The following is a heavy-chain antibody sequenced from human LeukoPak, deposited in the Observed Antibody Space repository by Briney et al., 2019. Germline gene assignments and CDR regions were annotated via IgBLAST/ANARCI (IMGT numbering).Heavy chain of an antibody. CDR3: AKVAHTGVVRTGPFDY. CDR2: VSGSGGGT. V-gene: IGHV3-23*01. CDR1: GFTFSSYA. J-gene: IGHJ4*02. Sequence: GGSLRLSCAASGFTFSSYAMNWVRQAPGKGLEWVSAVSGSGGGTFYADSVKGRFTIYRDNSKDTVYLLMNSLRAEDTAEYYCAKVAHTGVVRTGPFDYWGQGALVTVSS. D-gene: IGHD5-18*01.